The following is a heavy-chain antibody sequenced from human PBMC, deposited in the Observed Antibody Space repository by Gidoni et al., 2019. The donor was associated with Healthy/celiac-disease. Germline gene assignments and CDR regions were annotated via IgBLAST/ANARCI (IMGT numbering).Heavy chain of an antibody. Sequence: QVQLVESGGGVVQPGRSLRLSCAASGFTFSSYGMHWVRQAPGKGLEWVAVISYDGSNKYYADSVKGRFTISRDNSKNTLYLQMNSLRAEDTAVYYCAAIPDYWGQGTLVTVSS. V-gene: IGHV3-30*03. J-gene: IGHJ4*02. CDR3: AAIPDY. CDR1: GFTFSSYG. CDR2: ISYDGSNK.